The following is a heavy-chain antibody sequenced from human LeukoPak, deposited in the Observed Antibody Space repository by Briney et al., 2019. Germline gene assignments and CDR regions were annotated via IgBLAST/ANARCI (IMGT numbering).Heavy chain of an antibody. CDR3: ARESHGGIVVVVAATGWFDP. J-gene: IGHJ5*02. CDR2: IIPILGIA. V-gene: IGHV1-69*04. CDR1: GGTFSSYA. Sequence: SVNVSCKASGGTFSSYAISWVRQAPGQGLEWMGRIIPILGIANYAQKFQGRVTITADKSTSTAYMELSSLRSEDTAVYYCARESHGGIVVVVAATGWFDPWGQGTLVTVSS. D-gene: IGHD2-15*01.